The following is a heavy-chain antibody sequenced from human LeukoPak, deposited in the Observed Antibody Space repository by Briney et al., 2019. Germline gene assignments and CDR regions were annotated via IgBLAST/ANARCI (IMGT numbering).Heavy chain of an antibody. CDR3: ARALWFGEPYFDY. D-gene: IGHD3-10*01. CDR1: GGSVSSGSYY. CDR2: IYYRGST. V-gene: IGHV4-61*01. J-gene: IGHJ4*02. Sequence: PSETLSLTCTVSGGSVSSGSYYWSWIRQPPGKGLEWIGYIYYRGSTNYNPSLKSRVTISVDTSKNQFSLKLSSVTAADTAVYYCARALWFGEPYFDYWGQGTLVTVSS.